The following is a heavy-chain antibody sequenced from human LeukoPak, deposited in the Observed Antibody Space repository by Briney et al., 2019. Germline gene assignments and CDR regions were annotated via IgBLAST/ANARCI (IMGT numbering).Heavy chain of an antibody. CDR1: GGSVSSGSYY. Sequence: PSETPSLTCTVSGGSVSSGSYYWSWIRQPPGKGLEWIGYIYYSGSTNYNPSLKSRVTISVDTSKNQFSLKLSSVTAADTAVYYCARAEIVATGWFDPWGQGTLVTVSS. J-gene: IGHJ5*02. V-gene: IGHV4-61*01. D-gene: IGHD5-12*01. CDR3: ARAEIVATGWFDP. CDR2: IYYSGST.